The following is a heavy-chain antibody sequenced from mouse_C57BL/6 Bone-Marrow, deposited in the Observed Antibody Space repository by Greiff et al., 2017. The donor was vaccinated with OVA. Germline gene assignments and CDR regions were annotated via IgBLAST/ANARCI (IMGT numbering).Heavy chain of an antibody. Sequence: QVQLQQPGAELVKPGASVKLSCKASGYTFTSYWMHWVKQRPGQGLEWIGMIHPNSGSTNYNEKLKSKATLTVDTSSSTAYMQLSSLTSEDSAVYYCARMFDYYGSPYLYFDGWGTGTTVTVSS. CDR2: IHPNSGST. D-gene: IGHD1-1*01. V-gene: IGHV1-64*01. CDR1: GYTFTSYW. CDR3: ARMFDYYGSPYLYFDG. J-gene: IGHJ1*03.